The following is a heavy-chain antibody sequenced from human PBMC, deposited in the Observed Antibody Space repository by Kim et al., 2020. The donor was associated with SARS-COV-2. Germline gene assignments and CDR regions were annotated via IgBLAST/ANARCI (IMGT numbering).Heavy chain of an antibody. V-gene: IGHV3-49*03. CDR3: TREPRICSSTSCPRSSEVSRGYFDY. Sequence: GGSLRLSCTASGFTFGDYAMSWFRQAPGKGLEWVGFIRSKAYGGTTEYAASVKGRFTISRDDSKSIAYLQMNSLKTEDTAVYYCTREPRICSSTSCPRSSEVSRGYFDYWGQGTLVTVSS. D-gene: IGHD2-2*01. CDR1: GFTFGDYA. CDR2: IRSKAYGGTT. J-gene: IGHJ4*02.